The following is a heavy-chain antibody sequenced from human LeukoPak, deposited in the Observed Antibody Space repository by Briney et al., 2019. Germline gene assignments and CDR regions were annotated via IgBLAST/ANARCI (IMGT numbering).Heavy chain of an antibody. CDR3: ARAHSSGWYAYYFDY. CDR1: GGTFTSYA. D-gene: IGHD6-19*01. J-gene: IGHJ4*02. Sequence: SGKVCCKASGGTFTSYAISWVRQAPGQGREWRGGIIPIFGTANYAQKFQGRVTITSDKSTSTAYMELSSLRSEDTAVYYCARAHSSGWYAYYFDYWGQGTLVTVSS. CDR2: IIPIFGTA. V-gene: IGHV1-69*06.